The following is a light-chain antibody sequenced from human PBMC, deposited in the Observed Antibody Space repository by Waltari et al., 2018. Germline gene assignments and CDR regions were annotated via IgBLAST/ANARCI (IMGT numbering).Light chain of an antibody. Sequence: QSALTQPASVSGSPGQSITISCTGTSSDVGGYNYASWYQQYPGKAPKLMIYDVSYRPSVVSNRFSASKSGNTASLTISGLQAEDDADYYCSSYRSSSPYVFGTGTKVTVL. J-gene: IGLJ1*01. CDR3: SSYRSSSPYV. CDR1: SSDVGGYNY. V-gene: IGLV2-14*03. CDR2: DVS.